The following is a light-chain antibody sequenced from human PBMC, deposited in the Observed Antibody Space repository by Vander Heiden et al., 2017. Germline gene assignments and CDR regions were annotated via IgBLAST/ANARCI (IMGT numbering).Light chain of an antibody. CDR1: RSNIGSNY. Sequence: QSVLTPPPSASGTPGQRVTSSCSGRRSNIGSNYVYWYQQRPGTAPKLLIYRNNQRPSGVPDRFSGSKSGTSASLASSGLRSEDEADYYCAAWDDSLSAWVFGGGTKLTVL. CDR3: AAWDDSLSAWV. J-gene: IGLJ3*02. V-gene: IGLV1-47*01. CDR2: RNN.